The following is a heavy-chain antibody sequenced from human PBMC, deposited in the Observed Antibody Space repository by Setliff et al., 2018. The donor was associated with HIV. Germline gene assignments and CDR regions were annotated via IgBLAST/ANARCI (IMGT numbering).Heavy chain of an antibody. CDR1: GDSISSYS. D-gene: IGHD3-10*01. J-gene: IGHJ5*02. CDR3: ARRIDDSGSFPDKNWFDT. V-gene: IGHV4-4*09. CDR2: IFSSGST. Sequence: PSETLSLTCTVSGDSISSYSWNWIRQSPGGGLEWIGFIFSSGSTKYNPSLQSRVTKSIDTSKNQFSLRLTSVTAADTAVYYCARRIDDSGSFPDKNWFDTWGQGSLVTVSS.